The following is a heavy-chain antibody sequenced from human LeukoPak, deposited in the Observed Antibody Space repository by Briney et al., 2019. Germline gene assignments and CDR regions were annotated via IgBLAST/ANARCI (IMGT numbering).Heavy chain of an antibody. V-gene: IGHV4-39*07. CDR1: GGSISSSSYY. CDR3: ARDGRWDSGYDRYFDY. J-gene: IGHJ4*02. D-gene: IGHD5-12*01. CDR2: IYYSGST. Sequence: SETLSLTCTVSGGSISSSSYYWGWIRQPPGKGLEWIGSIYYSGSTYYNPSLKSRVTISVDTSKNQFSLKLSSVTAADTAVYYCARDGRWDSGYDRYFDYWGQGTLVTVSS.